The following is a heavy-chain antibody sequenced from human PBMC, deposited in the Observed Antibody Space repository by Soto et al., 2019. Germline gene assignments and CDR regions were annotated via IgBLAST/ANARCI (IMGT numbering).Heavy chain of an antibody. D-gene: IGHD6-19*01. CDR2: LTGSGDNT. CDR3: AKERSSGWSFDY. V-gene: IGHV3-23*01. Sequence: PGGSLRLSCVASGFSFSNFAMSWVRQAPGKGLEWVSSLTGSGDNTFYADSVKGRFTISRDNSKNTLYLQMNSLRAEDTAVFYCAKERSSGWSFDYWGQGALVTVSS. J-gene: IGHJ4*02. CDR1: GFSFSNFA.